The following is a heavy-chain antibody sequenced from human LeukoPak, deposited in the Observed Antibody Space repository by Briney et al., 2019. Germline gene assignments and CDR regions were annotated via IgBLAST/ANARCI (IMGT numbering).Heavy chain of an antibody. D-gene: IGHD6-19*01. CDR2: INSDGTDT. Sequence: PGGSLRLSCAPSGFTFSSYGMHWVRQAPGKGLVWVSRINSDGTDTGYADSVKGRFTISRDNAKNTLYLQMNSLRDEDTAVYYCAREGYNSGWYAEYFQHWGQGTLVTVSS. J-gene: IGHJ1*01. CDR3: AREGYNSGWYAEYFQH. CDR1: GFTFSSYG. V-gene: IGHV3-74*01.